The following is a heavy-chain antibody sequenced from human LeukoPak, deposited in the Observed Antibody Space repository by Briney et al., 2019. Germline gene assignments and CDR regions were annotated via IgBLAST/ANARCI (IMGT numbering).Heavy chain of an antibody. CDR3: ASSGLEDCSGGSCLDY. Sequence: KASETLSLTCAVYGGSFSGYYWSWIRQPPGKGLEWIGEINHSGSTNYNPSLKSRVTISVDTSKNQFSLKLSSVTAADTAVHYCASSGLEDCSGGSCLDYWGQGTLVTVSS. CDR2: INHSGST. CDR1: GGSFSGYY. D-gene: IGHD2-15*01. J-gene: IGHJ4*02. V-gene: IGHV4-34*01.